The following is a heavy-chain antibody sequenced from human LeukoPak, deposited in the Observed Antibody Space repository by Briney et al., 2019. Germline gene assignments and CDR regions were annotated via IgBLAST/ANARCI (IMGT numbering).Heavy chain of an antibody. CDR1: GLGFITYG. J-gene: IGHJ4*02. CDR2: IKQDGSED. CDR3: ARDRDSGSISWYFLFDY. V-gene: IGHV3-7*01. Sequence: PGGSLRLSCEAPGLGFITYGMSWVGRAPGKGWDGWANIKQDGSEDYYVDSVKGRFAISRDNAKNSLYLQMNSLRAEDTAVYYCARDRDSGSISWYFLFDYWGQGSLVTVSS. D-gene: IGHD2-2*01.